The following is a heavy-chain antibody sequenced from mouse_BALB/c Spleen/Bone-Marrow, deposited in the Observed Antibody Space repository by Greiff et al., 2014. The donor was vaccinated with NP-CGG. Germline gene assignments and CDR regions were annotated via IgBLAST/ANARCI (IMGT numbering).Heavy chain of an antibody. CDR3: ARNFYGSAYFDF. CDR1: GYKFTDYA. Sequence: QVQLQQSGPELVRPGVSVKISCKGSGYKFTDYAMHWVKQSHAKSLEWIGLISTYSGNTHYNQKFKGKATMTVDKSSSTAHMELGRLGSEDSGIYCCARNFYGSAYFDFWGQGSTLTVSS. D-gene: IGHD1-1*01. V-gene: IGHV1-67*01. CDR2: ISTYSGNT. J-gene: IGHJ2*01.